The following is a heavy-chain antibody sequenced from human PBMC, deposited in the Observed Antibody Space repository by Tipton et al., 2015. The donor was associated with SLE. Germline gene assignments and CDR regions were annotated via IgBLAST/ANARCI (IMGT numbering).Heavy chain of an antibody. Sequence: TLSLTCTVSGGSISNTNHYWRWIRQPAGQGLEWIGRIYTSGSTNYNPSLQSRVTISVDTPKNQFSLKLNSVTAADTAVYYCARDRRRAGLNMVRGRLEEYQYYYMDVWGKGTTVTVSS. V-gene: IGHV4-61*02. CDR3: ARDRRRAGLNMVRGRLEEYQYYYMDV. J-gene: IGHJ6*03. CDR1: GGSISNTNHY. D-gene: IGHD3-10*01. CDR2: IYTSGST.